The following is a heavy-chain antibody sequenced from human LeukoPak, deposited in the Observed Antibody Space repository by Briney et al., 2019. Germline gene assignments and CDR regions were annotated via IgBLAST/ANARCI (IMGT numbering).Heavy chain of an antibody. J-gene: IGHJ5*02. Sequence: NSSETLSLTCAVYGGSFSGYYWSWIRQPPGKGLEWIGEINHSGSTNYNPSLKSRVTISVDTSKNQFSLKLSSVTAADTAVYYCARRGSMVRGVIIVRGRGNWFDPWGQGTLVTVSS. D-gene: IGHD3-10*01. CDR3: ARRGSMVRGVIIVRGRGNWFDP. CDR2: INHSGST. V-gene: IGHV4-34*01. CDR1: GGSFSGYY.